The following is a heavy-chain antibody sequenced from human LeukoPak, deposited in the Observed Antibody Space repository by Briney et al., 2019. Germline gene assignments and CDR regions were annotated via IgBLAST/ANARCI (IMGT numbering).Heavy chain of an antibody. V-gene: IGHV3-64D*06. J-gene: IGHJ4*02. CDR2: IGSDNKP. Sequence: GGSLRLSCAASGFTFSSYAMHWVRQAPGKGLEWVSSIGSDNKPHYSESVKGRFAISRDNSKNTLYLQMSSLRPEDTAVYYCVKPRKYTTNWSFDYWGQGTLVTVSS. CDR1: GFTFSSYA. D-gene: IGHD6-13*01. CDR3: VKPRKYTTNWSFDY.